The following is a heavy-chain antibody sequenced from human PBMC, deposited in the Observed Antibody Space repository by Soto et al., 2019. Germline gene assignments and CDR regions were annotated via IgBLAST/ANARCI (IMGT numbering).Heavy chain of an antibody. V-gene: IGHV1-69*01. Sequence: QVQLVQSGAEVKKPGSSVKVSCKASGVTFSSETISWVRQAPGQGLEWVGGIIPLFGTANYAQKFQGRVTITPGESTSPLYIELSSLRSADTDVYYCATVLGDYPASLFDSWGQAALVTVSS. CDR1: GVTFSSET. D-gene: IGHD2-21*01. CDR2: IIPLFGTA. J-gene: IGHJ4*02. CDR3: ATVLGDYPASLFDS.